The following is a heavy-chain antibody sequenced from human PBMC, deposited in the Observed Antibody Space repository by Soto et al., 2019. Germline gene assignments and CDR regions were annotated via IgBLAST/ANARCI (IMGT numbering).Heavy chain of an antibody. CDR1: GFIFSSYA. Sequence: LSCAASGFIFSSYAMHWVRQAPGKGLEWVAVISYGGNEKYYADSVEGRFTISRDNSKNMVYLQMNGLRPEDTAVYYCAKVSSDRGYYYFAMDVWGQGTTVTVSS. CDR2: ISYGGNEK. CDR3: AKVSSDRGYYYFAMDV. J-gene: IGHJ6*02. V-gene: IGHV3-30*18. D-gene: IGHD3-10*01.